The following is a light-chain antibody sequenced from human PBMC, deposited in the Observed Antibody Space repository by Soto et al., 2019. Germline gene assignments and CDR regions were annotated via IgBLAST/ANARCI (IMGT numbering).Light chain of an antibody. CDR1: QTVSND. Sequence: EIVLTQSPGTLSLSPGERATLSCRASQTVSNDLAWYQQKPGQAPRLLIYAAATRATGIPARFSGSGSGTEFTLTISSLQSEDFAIYYCQQYNKWPWITFGQGTRLEIK. CDR2: AAA. V-gene: IGKV3-15*01. J-gene: IGKJ5*01. CDR3: QQYNKWPWIT.